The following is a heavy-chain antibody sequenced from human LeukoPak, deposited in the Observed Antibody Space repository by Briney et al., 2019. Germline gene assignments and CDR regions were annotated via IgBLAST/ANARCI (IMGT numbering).Heavy chain of an antibody. CDR1: GYIFPNYW. CDR2: IHPGDSDT. V-gene: IGHV5-51*01. Sequence: GESLKISCEASGYIFPNYWIGWVRQVPGKGLDWMGLIHPGDSDTRYSTSFQGQVTISVDKSITTAYLQWSSLQASDTAIYFCARVVVVTATHCDFDLWGRGSLVTVFS. J-gene: IGHJ2*01. D-gene: IGHD2-21*02. CDR3: ARVVVVTATHCDFDL.